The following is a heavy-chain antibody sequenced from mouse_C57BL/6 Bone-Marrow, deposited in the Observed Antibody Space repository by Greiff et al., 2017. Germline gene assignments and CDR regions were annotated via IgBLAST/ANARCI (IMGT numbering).Heavy chain of an antibody. CDR2: IDPSDSYT. Sequence: QVQLQQPGAELVMPGASVKLSCKASGYTFTSYWMHWVKQRPGQGLEWIGEIDPSDSYTNYNQKFKGKSTLTVDKSSSTAYMQLSSLTSEDSAVYYCAGGDYTTGYFDVWGTGTTVTVSS. V-gene: IGHV1-69*01. J-gene: IGHJ1*03. CDR1: GYTFTSYW. D-gene: IGHD1-1*01. CDR3: AGGDYTTGYFDV.